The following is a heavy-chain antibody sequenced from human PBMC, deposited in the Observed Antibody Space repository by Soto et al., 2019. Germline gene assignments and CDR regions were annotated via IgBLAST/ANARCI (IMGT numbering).Heavy chain of an antibody. V-gene: IGHV5-51*01. Sequence: GESLKISCKGSGYTFRTYWIGWVRQMAGKGLEWMGMIYPGDSTTTYSPSFQGRVTISADKSISTAYLQWSSLEASDTAIYYCISGYYTWFDPWGHGTLVTVSS. CDR3: ISGYYTWFDP. D-gene: IGHD3-3*01. J-gene: IGHJ5*02. CDR2: IYPGDSTT. CDR1: GYTFRTYW.